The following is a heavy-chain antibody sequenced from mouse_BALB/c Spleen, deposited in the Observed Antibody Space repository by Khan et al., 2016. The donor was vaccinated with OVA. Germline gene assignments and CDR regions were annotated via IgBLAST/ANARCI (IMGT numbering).Heavy chain of an antibody. Sequence: EVELVESGGGLVQPGGSRKLSCAASGFTFSSFGMHWVRQAPAKGLEWVAYISSGSSTIYYADTVKGRFTISRDNPKNTLFLQLTSLRSEDTAMYYCAIRGDGYYLAWFAYWGQGTLVTVSA. CDR3: AIRGDGYYLAWFAY. CDR2: ISSGSSTI. J-gene: IGHJ3*01. D-gene: IGHD2-3*01. V-gene: IGHV5-17*02. CDR1: GFTFSSFG.